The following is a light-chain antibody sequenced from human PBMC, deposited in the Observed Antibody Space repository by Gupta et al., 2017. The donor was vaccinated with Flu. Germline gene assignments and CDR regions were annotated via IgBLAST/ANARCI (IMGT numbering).Light chain of an antibody. CDR1: SSDVGRSDS. J-gene: IGLJ1*01. Sequence: SCTATSSDVGRSDSVSWYQQHPGKAPKLLIYDVNNRPSGVSSRFSGSKSGNTASLTISGLQAEDETDYYCSSYTSISTFYVFGTGTKVTVL. V-gene: IGLV2-14*03. CDR2: DVN. CDR3: SSYTSISTFYV.